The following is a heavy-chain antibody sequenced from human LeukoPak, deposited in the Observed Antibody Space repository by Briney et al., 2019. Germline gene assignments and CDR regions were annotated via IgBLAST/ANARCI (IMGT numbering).Heavy chain of an antibody. CDR1: GGSFSRYY. Sequence: SETLSLTCAVYGGSFSRYYWSWIRQSPGKGLEWIAEINHRGDTNYNPSVKSRVTISVDTSKHQFSLKVTSLTAADTAVYFCARGPTISETGYFDYWGQGTLVTVSS. V-gene: IGHV4-34*01. J-gene: IGHJ4*03. D-gene: IGHD1-1*01. CDR3: ARGPTISETGYFDY. CDR2: INHRGDT.